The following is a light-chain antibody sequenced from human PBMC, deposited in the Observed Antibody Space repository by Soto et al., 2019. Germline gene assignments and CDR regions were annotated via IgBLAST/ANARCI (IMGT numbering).Light chain of an antibody. J-gene: IGKJ4*01. CDR2: SAS. CDR1: QGFSTW. CDR3: QHANSFPRT. Sequence: DIQMTQSPSSVSASVGDRVTITCRASQGFSTWLAWYRRKPGRAPELLIYSASSLHSGVPSRFSGSGSGTEFTLTISSLQPEDFATYYCQHANSFPRTFGGGTEVEIK. V-gene: IGKV1-12*01.